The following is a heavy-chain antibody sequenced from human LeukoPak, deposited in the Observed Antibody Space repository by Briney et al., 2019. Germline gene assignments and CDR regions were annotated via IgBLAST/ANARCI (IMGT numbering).Heavy chain of an antibody. CDR1: GFTFSSYG. CDR3: AEDRVVGAPRNPFDY. Sequence: GGSLRLSCAASGFTFSSYGMHWVRQAPGKGLEWVAFIRYDGSNKYYADSVKGRFTISRDNSKNTLYLQMNSLRAEDTAVYYCAEDRVVGAPRNPFDYWGQGTLVTVSS. J-gene: IGHJ4*02. D-gene: IGHD1-26*01. V-gene: IGHV3-30*02. CDR2: IRYDGSNK.